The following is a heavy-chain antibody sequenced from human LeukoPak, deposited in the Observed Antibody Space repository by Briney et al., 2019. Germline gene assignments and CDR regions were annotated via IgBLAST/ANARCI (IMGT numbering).Heavy chain of an antibody. Sequence: GGSLRLSCAASGFTFSNYDMHWVRQATGQGLGWVSGIGTAGDTYYAGSVKGRFTISRENAKNSLYLQMKSLRAGDTAVYYCARGSPPFQHWGQGTLVTVSS. CDR1: GFTFSNYD. CDR3: ARGSPPFQH. J-gene: IGHJ1*01. V-gene: IGHV3-13*01. D-gene: IGHD3-10*01. CDR2: IGTAGDT.